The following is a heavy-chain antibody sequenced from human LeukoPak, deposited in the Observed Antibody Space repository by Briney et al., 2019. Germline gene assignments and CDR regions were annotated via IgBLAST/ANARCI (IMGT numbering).Heavy chain of an antibody. V-gene: IGHV3-9*01. Sequence: GGSLRLSCAASGFTFDDYAMHWVRQAPGKGLEWVSGITWNSDNIEYADSVKGRFTISRDNAKNSLYLQMNSLRAEDTAVYYCARDRGRRGITMRSDAFDIWGQGTMVTVSS. D-gene: IGHD3-22*01. CDR3: ARDRGRRGITMRSDAFDI. J-gene: IGHJ3*02. CDR2: ITWNSDNI. CDR1: GFTFDDYA.